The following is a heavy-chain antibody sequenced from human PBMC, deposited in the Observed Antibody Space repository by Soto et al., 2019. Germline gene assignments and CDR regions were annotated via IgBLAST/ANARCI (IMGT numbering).Heavy chain of an antibody. CDR3: ARGGYCSGGSCRRGKYYYYYGMDV. Sequence: SVKVSCKASGGTFSSYAISWVRQAPGQGLEWMGGIIPIFGTANYAQKFQGRVTITADESTSTAYMELSSLRSEDTAVYYCARGGYCSGGSCRRGKYYYYYGMDVWGQGTTVTVSS. J-gene: IGHJ6*02. CDR1: GGTFSSYA. V-gene: IGHV1-69*13. CDR2: IIPIFGTA. D-gene: IGHD2-15*01.